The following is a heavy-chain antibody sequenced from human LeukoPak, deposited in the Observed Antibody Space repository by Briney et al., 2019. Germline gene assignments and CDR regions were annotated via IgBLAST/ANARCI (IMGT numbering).Heavy chain of an antibody. D-gene: IGHD2-15*01. Sequence: GESLKISCKGSGYSFTNYWIGWVRQRPGKGLEWMGIIYPGDSDTRYSPSFQGQVSISADKPISTAYLQWSSLKASHIAMYFLARCTVGVDAFLIWGQGTIVTVSS. J-gene: IGHJ3*02. CDR1: GYSFTNYW. V-gene: IGHV5-51*04. CDR2: IYPGDSDT. CDR3: ARCTVGVDAFLI.